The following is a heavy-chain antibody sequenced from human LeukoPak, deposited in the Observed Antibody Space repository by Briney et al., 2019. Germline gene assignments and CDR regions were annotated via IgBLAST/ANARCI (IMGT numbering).Heavy chain of an antibody. D-gene: IGHD3-3*01. CDR2: IYYSGST. CDR3: ARDDFWSGYHAFDI. J-gene: IGHJ3*02. V-gene: IGHV4-59*01. CDR1: GASINSYY. Sequence: SETLSLTCTVSGASINSYYWSWIRQPSGKGLEWIGYIYYSGSTNYNPSLKSRVTISVDTSKNQFSLKLSSVTAADTAVYYCARDDFWSGYHAFDIWGQGTMVTVSS.